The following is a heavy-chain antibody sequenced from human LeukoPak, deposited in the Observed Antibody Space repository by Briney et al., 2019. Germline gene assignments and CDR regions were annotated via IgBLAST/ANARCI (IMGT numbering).Heavy chain of an antibody. V-gene: IGHV3-30-3*01. Sequence: PGGSLRLSWAASGFTFSSYAMHWVRQAPGKGLEWVAVISYDGSNKYYADSVKGRFTISRDNSKNTLYLQMNSLRAEDTAVYYCARDSKWYGSRSTSHYWGQGTLVTVSS. CDR1: GFTFSSYA. CDR2: ISYDGSNK. CDR3: ARDSKWYGSRSTSHY. D-gene: IGHD3-10*01. J-gene: IGHJ4*02.